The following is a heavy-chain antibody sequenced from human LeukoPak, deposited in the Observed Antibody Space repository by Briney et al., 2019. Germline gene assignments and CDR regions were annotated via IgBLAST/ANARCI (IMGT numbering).Heavy chain of an antibody. Sequence: KASETLSLTCTVSGGSISSSSYYWGWIHQPPGQGLEWIRTIYYSGSTYYNPSLKSRATISVDTSKNLFSLKLSSVTAADTAVYYCARHRIAAADDAFEVWGQGTMVTVSS. V-gene: IGHV4-39*01. CDR3: ARHRIAAADDAFEV. CDR2: IYYSGST. D-gene: IGHD6-13*01. J-gene: IGHJ3*01. CDR1: GGSISSSSYY.